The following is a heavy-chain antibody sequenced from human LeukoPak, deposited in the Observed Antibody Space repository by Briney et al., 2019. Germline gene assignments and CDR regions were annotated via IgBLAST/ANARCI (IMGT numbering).Heavy chain of an antibody. Sequence: SETLSLTCTVSGGSISSYYWSWIRQPPGKGLEWIGYIYYSGSTNYNPSLKSRVTISVDTSKNQFSLKLSSVTAADTAVYYCARRCSSSMFDYWGQGTLVTVSS. CDR3: ARRCSSSMFDY. J-gene: IGHJ4*02. V-gene: IGHV4-59*08. D-gene: IGHD6-13*01. CDR2: IYYSGST. CDR1: GGSISSYY.